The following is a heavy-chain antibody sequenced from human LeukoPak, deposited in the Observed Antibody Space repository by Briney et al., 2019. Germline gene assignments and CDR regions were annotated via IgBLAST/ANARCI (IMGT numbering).Heavy chain of an antibody. CDR1: GGSISSSSYY. Sequence: PSETLSLTCTVSGGSISSSSYYWGWIRQPPGKGLEWIGSIYYSGSTYYNPSLKSRVTISVDTSKNQFSLKLNSVTAADTAVYYCAGIVGPRHDAFDIWGQGTMVTVSS. V-gene: IGHV4-39*07. CDR3: AGIVGPRHDAFDI. J-gene: IGHJ3*02. CDR2: IYYSGST. D-gene: IGHD1-26*01.